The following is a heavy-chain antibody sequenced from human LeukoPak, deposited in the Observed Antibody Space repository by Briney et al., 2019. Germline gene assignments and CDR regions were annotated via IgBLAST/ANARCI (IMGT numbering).Heavy chain of an antibody. D-gene: IGHD3-22*01. CDR2: IRYYGSNK. J-gene: IGHJ3*02. Sequence: AFIRYYGSNKYYAASVKGRFTISRENSKNRLYLQMNSLRAEDTAVYYCAKDSRLLDAFDIWGQGTMVTVSS. V-gene: IGHV3-30*02. CDR3: AKDSRLLDAFDI.